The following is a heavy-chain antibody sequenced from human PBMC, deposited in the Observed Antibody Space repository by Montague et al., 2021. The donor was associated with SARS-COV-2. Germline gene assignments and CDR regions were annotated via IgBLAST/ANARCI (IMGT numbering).Heavy chain of an antibody. CDR3: ARGFAIVAMPLADFDL. CDR2: ISNDGSET. J-gene: IGHJ2*01. CDR1: GFTFNNYA. D-gene: IGHD2-2*01. Sequence: SLRLSCAASGFTFNNYAMHWVRQAPGKGLEWVAVISNDGSETYFVDTVKGRFSLSRDNAKSTLYLQMNSLRVEDTAIYYCARGFAIVAMPLADFDLWGRGTLVTVSS. V-gene: IGHV3-30-3*01.